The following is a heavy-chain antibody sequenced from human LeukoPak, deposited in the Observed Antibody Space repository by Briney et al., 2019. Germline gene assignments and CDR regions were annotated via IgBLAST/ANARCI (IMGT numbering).Heavy chain of an antibody. CDR1: GGTFSSYA. V-gene: IGHV1-69*04. J-gene: IGHJ4*02. D-gene: IGHD3-22*01. CDR2: IIPILGIA. CDR3: ARGRAYYYDSSGYYAPTFFDY. Sequence: SVKVSCKASGGTFSSYAISWVRQAPGQGLEWMGRIIPILGIANYAQKFQGRVTITADKSTSTAYMELSSLRSEDTAVYYCARGRAYYYDSSGYYAPTFFDYWGQGTLVTVSS.